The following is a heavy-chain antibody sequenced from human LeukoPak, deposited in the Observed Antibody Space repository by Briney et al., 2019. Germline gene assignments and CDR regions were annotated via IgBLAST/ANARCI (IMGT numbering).Heavy chain of an antibody. CDR3: ARLGITMVRGVPWWFDP. D-gene: IGHD3-10*01. CDR2: INPNSGGT. V-gene: IGHV1-2*02. CDR1: GYTFTGYY. Sequence: ASVKVSCKASGYTFTGYYIHWVRQAPRQGLEWMGWINPNSGGTNYAQKFQGRVTMTRDTSISTTYMELSRLRSDGTAVYYCARLGITMVRGVPWWFDPWGQGALVTVSS. J-gene: IGHJ5*02.